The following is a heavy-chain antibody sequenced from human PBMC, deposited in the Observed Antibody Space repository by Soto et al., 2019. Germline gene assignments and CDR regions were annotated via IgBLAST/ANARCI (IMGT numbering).Heavy chain of an antibody. J-gene: IGHJ4*02. D-gene: IGHD6-19*01. CDR1: GFTFSNYA. CDR2: ISGSGGST. V-gene: IGHV3-23*01. CDR3: ARRSSGWYFDY. Sequence: EVQLLESGGGLVQPGGSLRLSCAAPGFTFSNYAMNWVRQAPGKGLEWVSVISGSGGSTYYADSVKGRFTISRDNSKNTLDSQMNRPRGEDTAVYYCARRSSGWYFDYWGQGTLVTVSS.